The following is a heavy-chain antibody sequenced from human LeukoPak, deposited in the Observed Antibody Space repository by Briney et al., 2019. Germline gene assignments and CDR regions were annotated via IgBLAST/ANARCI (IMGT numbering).Heavy chain of an antibody. J-gene: IGHJ3*02. V-gene: IGHV3-64*01. D-gene: IGHD3-16*01. CDR1: GFTFNSYS. CDR3: ARVGDLDAFDI. CDR2: ISRNGGNT. Sequence: SGGSLRLSCAASGFTFNSYSMNWVRQAPGKGLEYVSAISRNGGNTYYANSVKGRFTISRDNSKNTLYLQMGSLRAEDMAVYYCARVGDLDAFDIWGQGTMVTVSS.